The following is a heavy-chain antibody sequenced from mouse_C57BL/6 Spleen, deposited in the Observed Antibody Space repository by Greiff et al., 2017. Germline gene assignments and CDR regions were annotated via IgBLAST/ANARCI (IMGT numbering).Heavy chain of an antibody. D-gene: IGHD2-3*01. CDR1: GYAFSSYW. CDR3: ARSLDGYYSYFDV. Sequence: QVQLQQSGAELVKPGASVKISCKASGYAFSSYWMNWVKQRPGKGLEWIGQIYPGDGDTNYNGKFKGKATLTADKSSSTAYMQLSSLTSEDSAVYFCARSLDGYYSYFDVGGTGTTVTVSS. V-gene: IGHV1-80*01. J-gene: IGHJ1*03. CDR2: IYPGDGDT.